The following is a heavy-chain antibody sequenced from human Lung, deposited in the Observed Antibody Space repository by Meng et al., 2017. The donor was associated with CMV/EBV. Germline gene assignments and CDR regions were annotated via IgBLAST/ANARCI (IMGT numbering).Heavy chain of an antibody. V-gene: IGHV4-39*07. Sequence: GSLRLSCSVSGGSISSNSYYWGWIRQPPGKGLEWIGSMYYSGSTYYNPSLKSRVTISVDTSKKQISLKLSSVTAADTAVYYCARGYYSGSSGHYYANPHWFDPWGRGTRVTVSS. CDR2: MYYSGST. D-gene: IGHD3-22*01. J-gene: IGHJ5*02. CDR3: ARGYYSGSSGHYYANPHWFDP. CDR1: GGSISSNSYY.